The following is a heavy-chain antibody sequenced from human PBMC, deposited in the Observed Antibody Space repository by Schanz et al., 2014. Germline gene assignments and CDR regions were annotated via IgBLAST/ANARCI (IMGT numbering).Heavy chain of an antibody. Sequence: QVQLVESGGSVVQPGRSLRLSCAGSGFSFSDYGMHWVRQAPGRGLEWVAVISYHGSEKYYADSVKGRFTISRDNSKNTLYLQMNSLRVEDTAIYYCATDHLPGLYYLDYWGQGTRVTVSS. CDR2: ISYHGSEK. CDR3: ATDHLPGLYYLDY. CDR1: GFSFSDYG. D-gene: IGHD3-3*02. J-gene: IGHJ4*02. V-gene: IGHV3-30*03.